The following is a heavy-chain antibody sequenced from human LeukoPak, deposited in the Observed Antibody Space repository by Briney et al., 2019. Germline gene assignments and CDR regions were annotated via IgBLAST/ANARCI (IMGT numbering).Heavy chain of an antibody. V-gene: IGHV4-39*01. CDR1: GGSISRSSYY. J-gene: IGHJ4*02. Sequence: SETLSLTCSVSGGSISRSSYYWTWIRQSRGRGVEWIGNTYYSGSTLYNPSLKSRVTISVDTSKNQFSLRLTSVTAADTAVYYCARPRGDLWSGYDYWGQGVLVTVSP. CDR3: ARPRGDLWSGYDY. CDR2: TYYSGST. D-gene: IGHD3-3*01.